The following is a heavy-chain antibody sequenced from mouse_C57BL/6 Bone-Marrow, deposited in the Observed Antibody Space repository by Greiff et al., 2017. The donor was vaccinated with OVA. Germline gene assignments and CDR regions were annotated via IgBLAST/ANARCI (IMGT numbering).Heavy chain of an antibody. Sequence: VQLVESGPGLVAPSPSLSISCTVSGFSFTSYGVDWVRQPPGKGLEWLGVIWGGGSTNYNSALMSRLSISKDNSKSQVFLKMNSLQTDDTAMYYCAILYYYGSSYVGFAYWGQGTLVTVSA. J-gene: IGHJ3*01. CDR1: GFSFTSYG. D-gene: IGHD1-1*01. CDR3: AILYYYGSSYVGFAY. V-gene: IGHV2-9*01. CDR2: IWGGGST.